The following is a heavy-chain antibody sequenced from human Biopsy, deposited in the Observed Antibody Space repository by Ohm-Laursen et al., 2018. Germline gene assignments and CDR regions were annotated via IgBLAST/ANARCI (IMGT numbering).Heavy chain of an antibody. J-gene: IGHJ5*02. CDR2: VYNGGIT. Sequence: GTLSLTCSVSGGSIISYYWTWIRQPPGKGLEWIGHVYNGGITNYNPSLKSRVTISKDTSKNQFSLQVNSVTAADTAVYFCARTPRDSFWSGSYKRGLWFDPWGQGTLVIVSS. CDR3: ARTPRDSFWSGSYKRGLWFDP. CDR1: GGSIISYY. V-gene: IGHV4-59*01. D-gene: IGHD3-3*01.